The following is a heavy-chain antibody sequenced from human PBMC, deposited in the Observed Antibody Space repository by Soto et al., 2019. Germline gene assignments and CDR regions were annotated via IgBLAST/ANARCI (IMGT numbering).Heavy chain of an antibody. CDR2: ISGRGGST. D-gene: IGHD3-16*01. V-gene: IGHV3-23*01. CDR1: GFTFSSYA. Sequence: EVQLLESGGGLVQPGGSLRLSCAASGFTFSSYAMSWVRQAPGKGLEWVSDISGRGGSTSYADSVKGRFTISRDNSKNTLYLQMNRRRAADIAVYYRAKEGGPYVVNLDYWGQGTLGTVSS. J-gene: IGHJ4*02. CDR3: AKEGGPYVVNLDY.